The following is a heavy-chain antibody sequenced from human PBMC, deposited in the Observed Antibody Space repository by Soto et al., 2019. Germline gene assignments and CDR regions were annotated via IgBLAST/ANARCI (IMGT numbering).Heavy chain of an antibody. CDR1: GYMFTDYY. CDR3: ARNAYSSTPYYRYGMDV. V-gene: IGHV1-2*04. CDR2: INPNSGGT. D-gene: IGHD6-19*01. J-gene: IGHJ6*02. Sequence: QVQLVQSGAEVKKPGASVKVSCKASGYMFTDYYMHWVRQAPGQGLEWMGWINPNSGGTNYAQKFQGWVSMTSDTSISIAYKELSRLRSDDTAVYYCARNAYSSTPYYRYGMDVWGQGTTVTVSS.